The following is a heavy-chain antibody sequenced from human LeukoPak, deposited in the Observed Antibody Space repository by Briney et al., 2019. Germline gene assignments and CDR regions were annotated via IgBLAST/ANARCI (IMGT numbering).Heavy chain of an antibody. CDR3: ARDQAVAGTGSLLFDY. J-gene: IGHJ4*02. Sequence: PPGRSLRLSCAASGFTFSSYGMHWVRQAPGKGLEWVAVIWYDGSNKYYADSVKGRFTISRDNAKNSLYLQMNSLRAEDTAVYYCARDQAVAGTGSLLFDYWGQGTLVTVSS. CDR2: IWYDGSNK. V-gene: IGHV3-33*01. D-gene: IGHD6-19*01. CDR1: GFTFSSYG.